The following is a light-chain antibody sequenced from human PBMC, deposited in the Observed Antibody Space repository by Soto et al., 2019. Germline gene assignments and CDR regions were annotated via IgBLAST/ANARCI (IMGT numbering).Light chain of an antibody. CDR3: SSYTSSTTWV. J-gene: IGLJ3*02. CDR2: EVT. Sequence: QSVLTQPASVSGSPGQSITISCTGTSSDVGAYNYVSWYQQHPGKAPKLMIYEVTYRPSGVSDRFSGSRSGNTASLTISGLQAEDESDYYCSSYTSSTTWVFGGGTKLNVL. CDR1: SSDVGAYNY. V-gene: IGLV2-14*01.